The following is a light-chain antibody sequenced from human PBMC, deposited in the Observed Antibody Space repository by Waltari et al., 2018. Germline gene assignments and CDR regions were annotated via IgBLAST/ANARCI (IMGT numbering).Light chain of an antibody. V-gene: IGKV3-20*01. J-gene: IGKJ1*01. CDR1: QSVSRA. CDR3: QHYVRLPAT. Sequence: EIVLTQSPGSLSLSPGERVTLSCRASQSVSRALAWYQQKPGQAPRLLIFGASNRATGIPDRFRCSGSETDFSLTISRLGPEDFAVYYCQHYVRLPATFGRGTKVEIK. CDR2: GAS.